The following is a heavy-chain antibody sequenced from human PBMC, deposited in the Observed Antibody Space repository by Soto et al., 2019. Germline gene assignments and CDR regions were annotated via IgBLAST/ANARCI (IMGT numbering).Heavy chain of an antibody. D-gene: IGHD3-22*01. CDR3: ARDGETYYYDSSGYYYLY. CDR2: IIPIFGTA. Sequence: ASVKVSCKASGGTFSSYAISWVRQAPGQGLEWMGGIIPIFGTANYAQKFQGRVTITADESTSTAYMELSSLRSEDTAVYYCARDGETYYYDSSGYYYLYWGQGTLVTVSS. J-gene: IGHJ4*02. CDR1: GGTFSSYA. V-gene: IGHV1-69*13.